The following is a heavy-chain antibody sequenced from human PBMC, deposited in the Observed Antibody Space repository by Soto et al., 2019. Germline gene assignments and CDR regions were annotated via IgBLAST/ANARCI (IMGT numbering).Heavy chain of an antibody. CDR3: AREGGDLNWFDP. Sequence: EVQLVESGGGLVQPGGSLRLSCAASGFTFSSYSMNWVRQAPGKGLEWVSYISSSSSTIYYADSVKGRFTISRDNAKKSLYVQMNSVRAEDTAVYYCAREGGDLNWFDPWGQGPLVTVSS. CDR2: ISSSSSTI. J-gene: IGHJ5*02. CDR1: GFTFSSYS. D-gene: IGHD4-17*01. V-gene: IGHV3-48*01.